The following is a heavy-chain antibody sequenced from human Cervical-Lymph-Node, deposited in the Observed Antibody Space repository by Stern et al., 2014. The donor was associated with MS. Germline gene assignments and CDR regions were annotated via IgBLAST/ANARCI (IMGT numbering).Heavy chain of an antibody. Sequence: VQLVQSGAEVKKPGASVKVSCKASGYTFTSYQMPWVRQAPGPGLEWMGKINPRGGGTSYAQKFQGRVTMTRDASTSTVYMELSSLRSEDTAVYYCARRGYTYGFDYWGQGTLVTVSS. D-gene: IGHD5-18*01. J-gene: IGHJ4*02. V-gene: IGHV1-46*03. CDR3: ARRGYTYGFDY. CDR2: INPRGGGT. CDR1: GYTFTSYQ.